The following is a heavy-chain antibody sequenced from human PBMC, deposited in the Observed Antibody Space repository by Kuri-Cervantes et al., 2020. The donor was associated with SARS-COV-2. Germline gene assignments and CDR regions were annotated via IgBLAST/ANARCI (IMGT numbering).Heavy chain of an antibody. D-gene: IGHD3-3*01. V-gene: IGHV3-21*01. J-gene: IGHJ3*02. Sequence: GGSLRLSCAASGFTFSSYSMNWVRQAPGKGLEWVSSISSNSSYIYYADSVKGRFTISRDNAKNSLYLQMNSLRAEDTAVYYCARARLEWLPDAFDIWGQGTMVTVSS. CDR1: GFTFSSYS. CDR2: ISSNSSYI. CDR3: ARARLEWLPDAFDI.